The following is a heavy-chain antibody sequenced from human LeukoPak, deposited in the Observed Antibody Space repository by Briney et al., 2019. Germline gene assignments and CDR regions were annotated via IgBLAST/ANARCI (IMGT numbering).Heavy chain of an antibody. CDR1: GGSISSYY. J-gene: IGHJ4*02. CDR3: ASSLGGYSYGYPLGY. Sequence: SETLPLTRTVSGGSISSYYWSWIRQPPGKGLEWIGYIYYSGSTNYNPSLKSRVTISVDTSKNQFSLKLSSVTAADTAVYYCASSLGGYSYGYPLGYWGQGTLVTVSS. V-gene: IGHV4-59*01. CDR2: IYYSGST. D-gene: IGHD5-18*01.